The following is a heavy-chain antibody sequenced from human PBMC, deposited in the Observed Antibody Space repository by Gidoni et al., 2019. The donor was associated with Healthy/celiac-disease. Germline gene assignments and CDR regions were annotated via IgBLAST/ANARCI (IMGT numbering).Heavy chain of an antibody. CDR3: AKDVGISF. J-gene: IGHJ4*02. CDR2: ITSSGDNS. Sequence: EVQLLESGGGLIQPGGSLWLSGAASGFTFRSYAMSWVRQAPGKGLEWVSLITSSGDNSYYADSVKGRFTISRDNSKNTLYLQMNSLGDEDTAVYYCAKDVGISFWGQGTLVTVPS. CDR1: GFTFRSYA. D-gene: IGHD1-26*01. V-gene: IGHV3-23*01.